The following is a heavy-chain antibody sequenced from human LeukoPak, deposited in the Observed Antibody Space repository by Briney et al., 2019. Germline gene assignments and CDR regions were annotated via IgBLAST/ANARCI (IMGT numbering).Heavy chain of an antibody. D-gene: IGHD3-10*01. CDR1: GFTFSSYE. J-gene: IGHJ4*02. Sequence: GWSLRLSCAASGFTFSSYEMNWVRQAPGKGLEWVSYISSSGSTIYYADSVKGRFTISRDNAKNSLYLQMNSLRAEDTAVYYCASLWFGELLIAYWGQGTLVTVSS. CDR3: ASLWFGELLIAY. CDR2: ISSSGSTI. V-gene: IGHV3-48*03.